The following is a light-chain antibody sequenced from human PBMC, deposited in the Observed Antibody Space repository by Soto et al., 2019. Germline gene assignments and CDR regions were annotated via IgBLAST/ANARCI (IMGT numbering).Light chain of an antibody. CDR1: RTDVSDGYDY. CDR3: TSYKSSTPFYV. Sequence: QSVLTQPASVSGSPGQSIAISCTGVRTDVSDGYDYVSWYQQHPGQAPQLIIYDVSNRPSGVSDRFSGSKSGNTASLTISGLQAEDEAEYYCTSYKSSTPFYVFGTGPKVTVL. CDR2: DVS. V-gene: IGLV2-14*03. J-gene: IGLJ1*01.